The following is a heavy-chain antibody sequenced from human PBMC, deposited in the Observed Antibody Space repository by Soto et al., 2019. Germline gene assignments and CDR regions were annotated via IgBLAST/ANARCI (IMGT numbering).Heavy chain of an antibody. CDR2: IIAIFGTA. Sequence: AVKVACKASGPTFSSYAISWVRQAPGQGLEWMGGIIAIFGTANYAQKFQGRVTITADESTSTAYMELSSLRSEDTAVYYCAREKYCSSTSCYPYYYDSSGYPLAFDIWGQGTMVTVSS. V-gene: IGHV1-69*13. CDR1: GPTFSSYA. CDR3: AREKYCSSTSCYPYYYDSSGYPLAFDI. J-gene: IGHJ3*02. D-gene: IGHD2-2*01.